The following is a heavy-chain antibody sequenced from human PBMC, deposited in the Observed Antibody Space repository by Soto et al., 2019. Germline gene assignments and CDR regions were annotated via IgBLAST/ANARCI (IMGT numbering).Heavy chain of an antibody. J-gene: IGHJ6*02. CDR2: ISYDGSNK. Sequence: GGSLRLSCAASGFTFSSYDMHWVRQAPGKGLEWVAVISYDGSNKYYADSVKGRFTISRDNSKNTLYLQMNSLRAEDTAVYYCAKDSSGSYLYYYYGMDVWGQGTTVTVSS. CDR3: AKDSSGSYLYYYYGMDV. V-gene: IGHV3-30*18. CDR1: GFTFSSYD. D-gene: IGHD3-10*01.